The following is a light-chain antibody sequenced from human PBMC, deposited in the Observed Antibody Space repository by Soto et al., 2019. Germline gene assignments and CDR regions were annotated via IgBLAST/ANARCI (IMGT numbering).Light chain of an antibody. CDR2: DVS. Sequence: QSVLTQPASVSGSPGQSITISCTGTISDVGGYNYVSWYQQHPGKAPKLMIYDVSNRPSGVSNHFSGSKSGNTASLTISGLQAEDEADYYCSSFTSSNTLFVFGTGTKLTVL. V-gene: IGLV2-14*01. CDR3: SSFTSSNTLFV. CDR1: ISDVGGYNY. J-gene: IGLJ1*01.